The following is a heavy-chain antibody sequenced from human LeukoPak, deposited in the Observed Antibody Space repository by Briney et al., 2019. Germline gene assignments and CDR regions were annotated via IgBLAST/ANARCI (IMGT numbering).Heavy chain of an antibody. V-gene: IGHV1-8*01. CDR2: MNPNSGNT. CDR1: GYTFTTYD. Sequence: EASVKVSCKASGYTFTTYDINWVRQATGQGLEWMGWMNPNSGNTGYTQKFQGRVTMTRNTSISTAYMKLSSLRSEDTAVYYCARGRGSGHKENWFDPWGQGTLVTVSS. CDR3: ARGRGSGHKENWFDP. D-gene: IGHD6-19*01. J-gene: IGHJ5*02.